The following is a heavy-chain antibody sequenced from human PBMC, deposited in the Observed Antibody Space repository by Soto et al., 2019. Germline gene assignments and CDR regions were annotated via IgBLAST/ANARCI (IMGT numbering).Heavy chain of an antibody. CDR3: ARLAPYGTRRGGLVY. D-gene: IGHD3-16*01. J-gene: IGHJ4*02. Sequence: PSETLSLTCSVSGDSISNGGYYWSWIRQHPGKGLEWIGYIYYSGSTYYNPSLKSRVNISVDTSKNQFSLRLSSVTAADTAVYYCARLAPYGTRRGGLVYWGQGTLVTVSS. V-gene: IGHV4-31*03. CDR2: IYYSGST. CDR1: GDSISNGGYY.